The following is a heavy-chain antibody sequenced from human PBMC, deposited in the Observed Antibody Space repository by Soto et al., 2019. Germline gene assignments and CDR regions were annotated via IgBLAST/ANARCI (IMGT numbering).Heavy chain of an antibody. V-gene: IGHV4-31*03. Sequence: PSETLSLTCTVSGGSISSGNYYWSWIRQHPGKGLEWIGYIYYSGSTYYNPSLKSRVTISVDTSKNQFSLKLSSVTAADTAVYYCARVGGITGATRLGSWGQGPLVTVSS. CDR1: GGSISSGNYY. J-gene: IGHJ5*02. D-gene: IGHD1-20*01. CDR2: IYYSGST. CDR3: ARVGGITGATRLGS.